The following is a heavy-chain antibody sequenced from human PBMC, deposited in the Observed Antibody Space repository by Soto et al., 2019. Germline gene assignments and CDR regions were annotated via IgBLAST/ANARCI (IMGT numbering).Heavy chain of an antibody. CDR2: IIPIFGTA. CDR1: GGTFSSYA. CDR3: ARLLGNSLDYYYGMDV. V-gene: IGHV1-69*01. Sequence: QVQLVQSGAEVKKPGSSVKVSCKASGGTFSSYAISWVRQAPEQGLEWMGGIIPIFGTANYAQKFQGRVTITADESTSTAYMELSSLRSEDTAVYYCARLLGNSLDYYYGMDVWGQGTTVTVSS. D-gene: IGHD4-4*01. J-gene: IGHJ6*02.